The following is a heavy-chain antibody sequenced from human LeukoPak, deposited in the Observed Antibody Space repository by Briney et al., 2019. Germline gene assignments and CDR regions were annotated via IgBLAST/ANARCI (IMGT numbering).Heavy chain of an antibody. V-gene: IGHV1-2*02. CDR1: GYTFTGYY. Sequence: ASVKVSCKASGYTFTGYYMHWVRQAPGQGLEWMGWINPNSGGTNYAQQFQGRVTMARDTSISTAYMELSRLRSDDTAVYYCAKASITMVRGVILPFDYWGQGTLVTVSS. J-gene: IGHJ4*02. CDR2: INPNSGGT. CDR3: AKASITMVRGVILPFDY. D-gene: IGHD3-10*01.